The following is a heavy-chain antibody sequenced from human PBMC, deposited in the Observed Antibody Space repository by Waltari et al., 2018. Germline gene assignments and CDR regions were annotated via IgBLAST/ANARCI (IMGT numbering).Heavy chain of an antibody. CDR2: NSPSLGIA. V-gene: IGHV1-69*02. D-gene: IGHD6-19*01. Sequence: QVQLVQSGAEVKKPGSSVKVSCKASGGTFSSYTISWVRQAPGQGLEWMGRNSPSLGIAKSGKKFQGRVTITADKSTSTAYMELSSLRSEDTAVYYCARKPVAVADYYFDYWGQGTLVTVSS. CDR3: ARKPVAVADYYFDY. CDR1: GGTFSSYT. J-gene: IGHJ4*02.